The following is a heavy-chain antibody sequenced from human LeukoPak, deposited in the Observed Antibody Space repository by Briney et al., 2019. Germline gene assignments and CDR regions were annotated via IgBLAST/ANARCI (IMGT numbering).Heavy chain of an antibody. D-gene: IGHD6-6*01. CDR2: ISAYNGNT. CDR1: GYTFTNYG. Sequence: ASVKVSCKASGYTFTNYGITWVRQAPGQGLEWMGWISAYNGNTNYAQKLQGRVTMTTDTSTNTVYMEVRSLRSDDTAVYYCARVSYRSSSSDFDYWGQGTLVTVSS. J-gene: IGHJ4*02. CDR3: ARVSYRSSSSDFDY. V-gene: IGHV1-18*01.